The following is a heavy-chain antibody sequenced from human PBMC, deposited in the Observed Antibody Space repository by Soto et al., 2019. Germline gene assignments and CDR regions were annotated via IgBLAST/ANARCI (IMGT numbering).Heavy chain of an antibody. J-gene: IGHJ4*02. V-gene: IGHV3-33*01. CDR1: GSTFSNYG. CDR3: ARDGGSHGPSYFDS. CDR2: IWYDGSNK. D-gene: IGHD3-16*01. Sequence: VQLVESGGGVVQPGTSLRLSCVASGSTFSNYGMHWVRQAPGKGPQWVAVIWYDGSNKSYGESVKGRFTISRDNSKNTLYLDINNLRAEDTAVYYCARDGGSHGPSYFDSWGQGSLVIVSS.